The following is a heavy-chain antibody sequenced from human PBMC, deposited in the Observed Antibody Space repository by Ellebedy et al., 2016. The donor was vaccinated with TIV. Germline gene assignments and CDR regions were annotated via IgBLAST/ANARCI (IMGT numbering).Heavy chain of an antibody. Sequence: GGSLRLXXAASGFTFSSYDMHWVRQATGKGLEWVSAIGTAGDTYYPGSVKGRFTISRENAKNSLYLQMNSLRAGDTAVYYCARDLTGIFDYWGQGTLVTVSS. V-gene: IGHV3-13*01. J-gene: IGHJ4*02. CDR1: GFTFSSYD. D-gene: IGHD4-11*01. CDR2: IGTAGDT. CDR3: ARDLTGIFDY.